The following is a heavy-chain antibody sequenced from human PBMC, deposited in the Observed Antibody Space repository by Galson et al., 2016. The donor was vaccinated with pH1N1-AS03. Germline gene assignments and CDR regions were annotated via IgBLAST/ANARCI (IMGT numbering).Heavy chain of an antibody. V-gene: IGHV3-30-3*01. CDR2: ISYDGSNK. J-gene: IGHJ3*01. D-gene: IGHD1-26*01. Sequence: SLRLSCAASGFTFSDFAMHWVRQAPGKGLDWVAVISYDGSNKYYEDSVKGRFTISRDSSKNTLYLQMNSLRPEDTAMYYCARDYIVGATRGAGTFDVWGRGTMVTVSS. CDR3: ARDYIVGATRGAGTFDV. CDR1: GFTFSDFA.